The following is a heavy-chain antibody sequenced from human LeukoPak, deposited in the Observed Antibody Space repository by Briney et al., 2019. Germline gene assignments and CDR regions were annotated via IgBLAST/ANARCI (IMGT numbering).Heavy chain of an antibody. CDR1: GYTFTSYY. V-gene: IGHV1-46*01. D-gene: IGHD6-19*01. CDR2: INPSGGST. J-gene: IGHJ4*02. CDR3: ARAQWLVRGGFDY. Sequence: GASVKVSCRASGYTFTSYYMHWVRQAPGQGLEWMGIINPSGGSTSYAQKFQGRVTMTRDTSTSTVYMELSSLRSEDTAVYDCARAQWLVRGGFDYWGQGTLVTVSS.